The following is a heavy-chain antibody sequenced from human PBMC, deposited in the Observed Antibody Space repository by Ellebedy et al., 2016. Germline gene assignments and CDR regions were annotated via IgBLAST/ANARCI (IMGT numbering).Heavy chain of an antibody. CDR1: GFTFGDYA. Sequence: GGSLRLSXTGSGFTFGDYAMSWFRQAPGKGLEWVGFIRSRAYGRTTEYAASVKGRFTISRDDSKSIAYLQMNSLKAEDTAVYYCTRVILGSYGMDVWGQGTTVTVSS. CDR2: IRSRAYGRTT. D-gene: IGHD1-26*01. J-gene: IGHJ6*02. CDR3: TRVILGSYGMDV. V-gene: IGHV3-49*03.